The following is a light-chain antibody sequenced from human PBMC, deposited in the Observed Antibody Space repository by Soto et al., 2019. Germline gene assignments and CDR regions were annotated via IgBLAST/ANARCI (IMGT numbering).Light chain of an antibody. CDR1: SSDVGGYDY. CDR3: SSYSISTAYL. CDR2: EVS. V-gene: IGLV2-14*01. Sequence: QSALTQPASVSGSPGQSITISCTGTSSDVGGYDYVSWYQLHPGKAPKLMIFEVSNRPSGVSYRFSGSKSGNTASLTISGLQAEGEADYFCSSYSISTAYLFGNGTKVTVL. J-gene: IGLJ1*01.